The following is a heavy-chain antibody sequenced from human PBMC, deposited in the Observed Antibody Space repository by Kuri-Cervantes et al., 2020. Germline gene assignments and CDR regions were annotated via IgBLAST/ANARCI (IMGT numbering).Heavy chain of an antibody. CDR3: ARASRGHHESYYFDY. CDR2: INTNTGNP. V-gene: IGHV7-4-1*02. D-gene: IGHD1-14*01. CDR1: GYTSTSYA. Sequence: ASVKVSCKASGYTSTSYAMNWVRRAPGQGLEWMGWINTNTGNPTYAQGFTGRFVFSLDTSVSTAYLQISSLKAEDTAVYYCARASRGHHESYYFDYWGQGTLVTVSS. J-gene: IGHJ4*02.